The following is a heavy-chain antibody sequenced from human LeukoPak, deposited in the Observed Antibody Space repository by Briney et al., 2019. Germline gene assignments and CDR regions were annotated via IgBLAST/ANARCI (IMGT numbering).Heavy chain of an antibody. CDR1: GFTLSSYW. CDR3: ATSRTFDY. J-gene: IGHJ4*02. V-gene: IGHV3-74*01. Sequence: GGSLRLSCAASGFTLSSYWMHWVRQAPGKGLVWVSHINIDGSNTRYADSVKGRFTISRDNAGNTLYLQMNSLRVDDTAVYYCATSRTFDYWGQGTLVTVSS. CDR2: INIDGSNT.